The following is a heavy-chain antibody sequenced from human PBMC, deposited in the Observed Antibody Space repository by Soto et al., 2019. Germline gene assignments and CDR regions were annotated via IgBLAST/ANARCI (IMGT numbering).Heavy chain of an antibody. CDR2: ISAYNGNT. Sequence: QVQLVESGAEVKKPGASVKVSCKASGYTFTSYGISWVRQAPGQGLEWMGWISAYNGNTNYAQKLQGRVTMTTDASTSTAYMELRSLRSDDTAVYYCARGITPHIAAAGPFDPWGQGTLVTVSS. D-gene: IGHD6-13*01. J-gene: IGHJ5*02. V-gene: IGHV1-18*01. CDR3: ARGITPHIAAAGPFDP. CDR1: GYTFTSYG.